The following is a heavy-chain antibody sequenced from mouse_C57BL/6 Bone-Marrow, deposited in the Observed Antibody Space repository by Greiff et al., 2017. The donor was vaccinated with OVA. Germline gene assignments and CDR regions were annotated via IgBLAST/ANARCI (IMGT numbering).Heavy chain of an antibody. CDR2: IYPSNGVS. J-gene: IGHJ3*01. CDR1: GYSFTGYY. V-gene: IGHV1-31*01. CDR3: ARGVISSCAD. Sequence: EVQLQQSGPELVKPGASVKISCKASGYSFTGYYMHWVKQSPGHILDWIGYIYPSNGVSSYNQKFKGKATLTVDKSSSTAYMELRSLTSEDSAGYYCARGVISSCADWGQGTLVTVSA.